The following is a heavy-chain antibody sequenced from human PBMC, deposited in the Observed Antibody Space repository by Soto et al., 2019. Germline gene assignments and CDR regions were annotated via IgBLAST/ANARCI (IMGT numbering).Heavy chain of an antibody. CDR2: INPYSGGA. J-gene: IGHJ5*02. CDR3: ARVIRGAYYNSPLDT. D-gene: IGHD3-10*01. CDR1: GYTFTGYF. Sequence: QVQLLQSGAEVKKPGASVKVSCKASGYTFTGYFMHWVRQAPGQGLEWMGWINPYSGGADYAQSFQARVTMTRDTSISTVYMELSRLRFDDTAVYYCARVIRGAYYNSPLDTWGQGTVVTVSS. V-gene: IGHV1-2*02.